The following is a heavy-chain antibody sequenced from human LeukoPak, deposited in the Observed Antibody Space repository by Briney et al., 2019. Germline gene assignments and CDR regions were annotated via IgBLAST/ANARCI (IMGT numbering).Heavy chain of an antibody. J-gene: IGHJ4*02. V-gene: IGHV1-46*01. CDR3: ARDKSGTTQGDSDY. D-gene: IGHD1-1*01. CDR2: IDPSGGSR. CDR1: GYTFIRYY. Sequence: ASVKVSCKASGYTFIRYYIHWVRQAPGQGLEWMGIIDPSGGSRSYAQKFQGRVTITRDTSTSTVYMELSSLRSEDTAVYYCARDKSGTTQGDSDYWGQGTLVTVSS.